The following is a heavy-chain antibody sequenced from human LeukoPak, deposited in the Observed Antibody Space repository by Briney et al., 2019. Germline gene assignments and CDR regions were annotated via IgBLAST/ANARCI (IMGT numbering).Heavy chain of an antibody. V-gene: IGHV3-13*01. Sequence: GGSLRLSCAASGFTFSSYDMHWVRQATGKGLEWVSAIGTAGDTYYPGSVKGRFTISRENAKNSLYLQMNSLRAEDTAAYYCARDRGYSSSYGMDVWGQGTTVTVSS. CDR1: GFTFSSYD. CDR2: IGTAGDT. J-gene: IGHJ6*02. CDR3: ARDRGYSSSYGMDV. D-gene: IGHD5-18*01.